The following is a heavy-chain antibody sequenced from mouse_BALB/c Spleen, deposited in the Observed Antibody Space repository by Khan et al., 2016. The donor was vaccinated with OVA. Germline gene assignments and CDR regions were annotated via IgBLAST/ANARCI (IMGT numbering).Heavy chain of an antibody. J-gene: IGHJ2*01. CDR2: MSYSGFT. CDR3: ARSNYYGYYFDY. D-gene: IGHD1-1*01. V-gene: IGHV3-2*02. CDR1: GYSITSGYA. Sequence: VQLKESGPGLVKPSQSLSLTCTVTGYSITSGYAWNWIRQFPGNKLEWMGYMSYSGFTNYNPSLKSRISIIRDTSKNQFFLQLSSVTTEYTATYYCARSNYYGYYFDYWVQVATLTVYS.